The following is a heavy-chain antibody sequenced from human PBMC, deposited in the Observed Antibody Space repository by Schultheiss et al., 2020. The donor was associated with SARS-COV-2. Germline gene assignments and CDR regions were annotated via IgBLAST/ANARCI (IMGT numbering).Heavy chain of an antibody. CDR3: ARVAPYYYDSSGPSGFDY. CDR1: GFTFSSYW. V-gene: IGHV3-74*01. J-gene: IGHJ4*02. D-gene: IGHD3-22*01. CDR2: INSDGSST. Sequence: GESLKISCAASGFTFSSYWMSWVRQAPGKGLVWVSRINSDGSSTSYVDSVKGRFTISRDNAKNTLYLQMNSLRAEDTAVYYCARVAPYYYDSSGPSGFDYWGQGTLVTVSS.